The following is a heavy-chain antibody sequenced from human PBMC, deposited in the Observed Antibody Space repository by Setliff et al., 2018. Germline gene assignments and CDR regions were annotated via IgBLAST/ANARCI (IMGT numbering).Heavy chain of an antibody. V-gene: IGHV1-18*01. Sequence: ASVKVSCKTSGYTFTNFGINWVRQAPGQGLEWMGWNSAYAQKFQGRVTMTTDTPTSTAYMELRALNYDDTAVYYCTRGRGPRVVVAVPLDHWGQGTLVTVSS. D-gene: IGHD2-15*01. CDR3: TRGRGPRVVVAVPLDH. CDR1: GYTFTNFG. J-gene: IGHJ4*02. CDR2: NSA.